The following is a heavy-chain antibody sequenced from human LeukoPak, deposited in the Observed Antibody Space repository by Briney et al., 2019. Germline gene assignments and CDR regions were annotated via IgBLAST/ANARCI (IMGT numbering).Heavy chain of an antibody. CDR1: GGSISSYC. J-gene: IGHJ5*02. CDR3: ARALVVAASGGNWFDP. CDR2: IYYSGST. V-gene: IGHV4-59*01. D-gene: IGHD2-15*01. Sequence: SETLSLTCTVSGGSISSYCWSWIRQPPGKGLEWIGYIYYSGSTNYNPSLKSRVTISVDTSKNQFSLKLSSVTAADTAVYYCARALVVAASGGNWFDPWGQGTLVTVSS.